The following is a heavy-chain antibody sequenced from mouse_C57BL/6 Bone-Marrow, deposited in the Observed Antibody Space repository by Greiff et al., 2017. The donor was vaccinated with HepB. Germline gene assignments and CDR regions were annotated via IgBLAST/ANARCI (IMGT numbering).Heavy chain of an antibody. Sequence: EVKLMESGGGLVKPGGSLKLSCAASGFTFSDYGMHWVRQAPEKGLEWVAYISSGSSTIYYADTVKGRFTISRDNAKNTLFLQMTSLRSEDTAMYYCANLYGYDIGFAYWGQGTLVTVSA. V-gene: IGHV5-17*01. D-gene: IGHD2-2*01. CDR2: ISSGSSTI. CDR3: ANLYGYDIGFAY. CDR1: GFTFSDYG. J-gene: IGHJ3*01.